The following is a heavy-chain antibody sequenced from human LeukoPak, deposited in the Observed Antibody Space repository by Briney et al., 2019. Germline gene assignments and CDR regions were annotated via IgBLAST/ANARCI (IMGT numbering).Heavy chain of an antibody. CDR1: GFTFSDYY. CDR2: IGSSGSTI. D-gene: IGHD3-22*01. V-gene: IGHV3-11*04. J-gene: IGHJ6*03. Sequence: GGSLRLSCAASGFTFSDYYMSWIRQAPGKGLEWVSYIGSSGSTIYYADSVKGRFTSSRDNAKNSLYLQMNSLRAEDTAVYYCAREDYDSSGYSLYYYMDVWGKGTTVTVSS. CDR3: AREDYDSSGYSLYYYMDV.